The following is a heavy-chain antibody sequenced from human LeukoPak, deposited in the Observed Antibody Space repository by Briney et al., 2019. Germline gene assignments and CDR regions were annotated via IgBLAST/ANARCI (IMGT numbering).Heavy chain of an antibody. J-gene: IGHJ4*02. CDR1: GFTFSSYE. D-gene: IGHD5-18*01. CDR2: ISSSGSTV. CDR3: ARDERGYSYGNYFDY. Sequence: GGSLRLSCAASGFTFSSYEMNWVRQAPGKGLEWVSYISSSGSTVYYADSVKGRFTISRDNAKNSLYLQMNSLRAEDTAVYYCARDERGYSYGNYFDYWGQGTLVTVSS. V-gene: IGHV3-48*03.